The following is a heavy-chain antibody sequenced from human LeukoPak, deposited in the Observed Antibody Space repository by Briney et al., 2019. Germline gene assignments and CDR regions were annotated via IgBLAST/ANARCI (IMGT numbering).Heavy chain of an antibody. CDR1: GFNVTTNY. CDR3: AKRLTGYYYIDS. V-gene: IGHV3-23*01. Sequence: RSGGSLRLSCAASGFNVTTNYMSWVRQAPGKGLEWVSAISGSGAITYYADSVKGRFTISRDNSKNTLYLQMNSLRAEDTAVYYCAKRLTGYYYIDSWGQGTLVTVSS. J-gene: IGHJ4*02. D-gene: IGHD3-9*01. CDR2: ISGSGAIT.